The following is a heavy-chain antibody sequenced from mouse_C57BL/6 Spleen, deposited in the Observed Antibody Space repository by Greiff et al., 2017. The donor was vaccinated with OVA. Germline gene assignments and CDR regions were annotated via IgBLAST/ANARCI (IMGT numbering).Heavy chain of an antibody. V-gene: IGHV5-17*01. J-gene: IGHJ4*01. CDR3: ARDNDGLYYAMDY. D-gene: IGHD2-3*01. CDR1: GFTFSDYG. Sequence: EVQRVEPGGGLVKPGGSLKLSCAASGFTFSDYGMHWVRQAPEQGLEWVAYISSGSSTIYYADTVKGRFTISRDNAKNTLFMQMTSLRSEDTAMYYCARDNDGLYYAMDYWGQGTSVTVSS. CDR2: ISSGSSTI.